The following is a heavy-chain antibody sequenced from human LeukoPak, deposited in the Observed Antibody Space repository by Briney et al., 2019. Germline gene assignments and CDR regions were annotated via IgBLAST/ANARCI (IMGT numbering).Heavy chain of an antibody. V-gene: IGHV4-59*12. CDR1: RGSISRDY. J-gene: IGHJ4*02. CDR3: ARLAGDGRGQLLQRRFDY. D-gene: IGHD6-13*01. CDR2: IHYSGSA. Sequence: SETLCLTCTVPRGSISRDYWSCIRPPPGKGLECVGYIHYSGSANYNPSLKSRVTISVDTSKHKLSVMLSSVTSEDTAVYYCARLAGDGRGQLLQRRFDYWGQGTLVTVSS.